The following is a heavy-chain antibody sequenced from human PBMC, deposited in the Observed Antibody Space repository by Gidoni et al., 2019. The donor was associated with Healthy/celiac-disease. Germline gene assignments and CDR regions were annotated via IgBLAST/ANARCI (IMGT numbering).Heavy chain of an antibody. CDR3: ARDRASYYDILTGYLGGYNWFDP. J-gene: IGHJ5*02. V-gene: IGHV4-4*07. CDR2: IYTSGST. CDR1: GGSISSYY. D-gene: IGHD3-9*01. Sequence: QVQLQESGPGLVKPSETLSLTCTVSGGSISSYYCSWIRQPAGKGLEWIGRIYTSGSTNYNPSLESRVTMSVDTSKNQFSLKLSSVTAADTAVYYCARDRASYYDILTGYLGGYNWFDPWGQGTLVTVSS.